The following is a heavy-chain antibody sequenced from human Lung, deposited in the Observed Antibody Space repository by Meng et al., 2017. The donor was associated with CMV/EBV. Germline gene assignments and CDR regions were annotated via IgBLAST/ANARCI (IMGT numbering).Heavy chain of an antibody. Sequence: VRLQEAGPGLVKPSGTLSLTCAVSGGSISSSNWWSWVLQPPGKGLEWIGEIYHSGSTNYNPSLKSRVTISVDKSKNQFSLKLSSVTAADTAVYYCASFPPPGKQWLVTDYWGQGTLVTVSS. J-gene: IGHJ4*02. V-gene: IGHV4-4*02. CDR3: ASFPPPGKQWLVTDY. D-gene: IGHD6-19*01. CDR2: IYHSGST. CDR1: GGSISSSNW.